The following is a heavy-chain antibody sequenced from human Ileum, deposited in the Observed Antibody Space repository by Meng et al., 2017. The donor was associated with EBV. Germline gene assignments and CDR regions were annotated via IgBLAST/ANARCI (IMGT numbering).Heavy chain of an antibody. CDR3: ARVGQWLPIDY. CDR1: GGAYGSSNW. Sequence: LRLEEAGPGRVQPLAPPAPTCSVSGGAYGSSNWWSWVRQPPGKVLEWIGEIYHSGSTNYNPSLKSRVTMSVDKSKNQFSLNLSSVTAADTAVYYCARVGQWLPIDYWGQGILVTVSS. J-gene: IGHJ4*02. D-gene: IGHD6-19*01. V-gene: IGHV4-4*03. CDR2: IYHSGST.